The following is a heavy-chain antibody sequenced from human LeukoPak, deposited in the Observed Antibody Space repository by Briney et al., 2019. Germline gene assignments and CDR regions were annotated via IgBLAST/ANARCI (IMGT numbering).Heavy chain of an antibody. D-gene: IGHD2-21*02. CDR3: AKETANCGGDCYSLHDH. CDR1: GFTFNKYG. V-gene: IGHV3-23*01. J-gene: IGHJ4*02. CDR2: ISGSGATT. Sequence: PGGSLRLSCAASGFTFNKYGMTWVRQAPGKGLEWVSVISGSGATTYYADSVKGRFTISRDNSKNTLFLQMNTLRAEDTAVYYCAKETANCGGDCYSLHDHWGQGTLVTVSS.